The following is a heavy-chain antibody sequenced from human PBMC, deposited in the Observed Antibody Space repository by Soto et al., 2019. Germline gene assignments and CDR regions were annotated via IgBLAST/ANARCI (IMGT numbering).Heavy chain of an antibody. CDR3: AKVFESSGWFHYYYGMDV. Sequence: GGSLRLSCAASGFTFSSYAMSWVRQAPGKGLEWVSAISGSGGSTYYADSVKGRFTISRDNSKNTLYLQMNSLRAEDTAVYYCAKVFESSGWFHYYYGMDVWGQGTTVTVSS. D-gene: IGHD6-19*01. CDR2: ISGSGGST. V-gene: IGHV3-23*01. J-gene: IGHJ6*02. CDR1: GFTFSSYA.